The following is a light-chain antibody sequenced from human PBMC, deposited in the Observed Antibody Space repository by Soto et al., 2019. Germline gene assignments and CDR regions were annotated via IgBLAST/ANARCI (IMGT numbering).Light chain of an antibody. V-gene: IGLV1-40*01. J-gene: IGLJ2*01. Sequence: QAVVTQPPSVSGAPGQRVTISCTGSSSNIGAGYDVHWYQQLPGTAPKLLIYGNGNRPSGVPDRFSGSKSGTSASLAISGLQSEDEADYHCASWDDSLNGVVFGGGTKVTVL. CDR1: SSNIGAGYD. CDR3: ASWDDSLNGVV. CDR2: GNG.